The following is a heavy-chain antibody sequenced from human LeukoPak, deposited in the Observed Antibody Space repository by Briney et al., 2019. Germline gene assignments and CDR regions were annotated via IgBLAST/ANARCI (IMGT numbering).Heavy chain of an antibody. Sequence: SETLSLTCALSGGSFSGYYWSWVPQPPGKGLESSGEINHSGSTNYNPSLMSRVTISVDTSKNQFSLKLSSVTAADTAVYYCARGSEGVVVPAARVLMFDYWGQGTLVTVSS. J-gene: IGHJ4*02. CDR1: GGSFSGYY. CDR2: INHSGST. D-gene: IGHD2-2*01. V-gene: IGHV4-34*01. CDR3: ARGSEGVVVPAARVLMFDY.